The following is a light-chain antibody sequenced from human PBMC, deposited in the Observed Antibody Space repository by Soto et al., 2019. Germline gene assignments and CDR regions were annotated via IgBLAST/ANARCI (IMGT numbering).Light chain of an antibody. CDR2: AAS. V-gene: IGKV1-6*01. Sequence: IQMTQSPSTLSASVGDRVTITCRASQSISSWLSWYQQKPGKAPTLLIYAASNLQSGVPSRFRGSRSGTEFTLTVSSLQPEDFATYYCLQDHDDSWTFGQGTKVDI. J-gene: IGKJ1*01. CDR1: QSISSW. CDR3: LQDHDDSWT.